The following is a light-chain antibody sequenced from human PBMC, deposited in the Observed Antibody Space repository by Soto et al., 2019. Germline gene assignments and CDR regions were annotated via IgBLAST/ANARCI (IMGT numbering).Light chain of an antibody. CDR2: SNT. J-gene: IGLJ3*02. Sequence: QSVLTQPPSASGTPGQRVTISCSGSSSNIGSKSVSWYQQVPGTAPKLLIFSNTLRPSGVPERFSGSTSGTSASLAISGLRSGDEADYHCAAWDDSLSGQVFGGGTKLTVL. CDR1: SSNIGSKS. V-gene: IGLV1-47*02. CDR3: AAWDDSLSGQV.